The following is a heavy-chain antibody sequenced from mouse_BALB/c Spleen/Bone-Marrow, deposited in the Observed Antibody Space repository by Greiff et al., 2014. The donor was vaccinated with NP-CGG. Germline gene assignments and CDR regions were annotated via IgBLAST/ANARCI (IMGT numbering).Heavy chain of an antibody. CDR2: ILPGSGST. D-gene: IGHD3-3*01. Sequence: QVQLKESGAELMKPGASVKISCKATGYTFSSYWIDWVKQRPGHGLEWIGEILPGSGSTNYNEKFKGKATFTADTSSNTAYMQRSSLTSEDSEVYYCAGGGGRKGYWYFDVWGAGTTVTVSS. V-gene: IGHV1-9*01. J-gene: IGHJ1*01. CDR1: GYTFSSYW. CDR3: AGGGGRKGYWYFDV.